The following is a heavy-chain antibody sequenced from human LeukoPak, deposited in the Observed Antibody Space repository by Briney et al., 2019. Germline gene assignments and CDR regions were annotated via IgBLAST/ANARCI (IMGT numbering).Heavy chain of an antibody. V-gene: IGHV6-1*01. D-gene: IGHD6-13*01. CDR3: ARSANSEDSSSWYVD. CDR1: GDSVSSNSAA. Sequence: SQTLSLTCAISGDSVSSNSAAWNWIRQSPSRGLEWLGRTYYRSKWYNDYAVSVKSRITINPDTSKNQFSLQLNSVTPEGTAVYYCARSANSEDSSSWYVDWGQGTLVTVSS. J-gene: IGHJ4*02. CDR2: TYYRSKWYN.